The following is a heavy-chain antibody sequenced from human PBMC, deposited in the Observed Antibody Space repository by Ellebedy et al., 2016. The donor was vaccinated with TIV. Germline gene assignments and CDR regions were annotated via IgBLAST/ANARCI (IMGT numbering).Heavy chain of an antibody. V-gene: IGHV3-53*04. D-gene: IGHD3-22*01. CDR1: GFTFSSYA. J-gene: IGHJ5*02. Sequence: PGGSLRLSCAASGFTFSSYAMNWVRQAPGKGLEWVSVLYSGGSTYYADSVKGRFTISRHNSKNTVYLQMSSLRDEDTAVYYCARDRLGDSSGHYSTWFDPWGQGTLVTVSS. CDR3: ARDRLGDSSGHYSTWFDP. CDR2: LYSGGST.